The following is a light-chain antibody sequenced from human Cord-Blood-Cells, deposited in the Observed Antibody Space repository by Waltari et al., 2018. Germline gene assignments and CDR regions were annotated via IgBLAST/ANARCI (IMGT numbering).Light chain of an antibody. J-gene: IGKJ5*01. CDR2: GAS. V-gene: IGKV3-15*01. CDR3: QQYNNLIA. CDR1: QSVSSN. Sequence: EIVMTQSPATLSVSPGERATLSCRASQSVSSNLAWYQQKPGQAPRLLIYGASTRATGSPARFSGSGSGTEFTLTISSLQSEDFAVYYCQQYNNLIAFVQATRLEIK.